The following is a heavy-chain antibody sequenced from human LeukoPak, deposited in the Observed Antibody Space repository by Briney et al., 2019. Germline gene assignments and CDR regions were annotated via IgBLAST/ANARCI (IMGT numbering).Heavy chain of an antibody. CDR3: ARAPLGLFVI. V-gene: IGHV3-30*14. D-gene: IGHD2-15*01. CDR2: ISYDGSNK. CDR1: GFTFSSYA. J-gene: IGHJ3*02. Sequence: PGRSLRLSCAASGFTFSSYAMHWVRQAPGKGLEWVAVISYDGSNKYYADSVKGRFTISRDNSKNTLYLQMNNLRAEDTAVYYCARAPLGLFVIWGQGTMVTVSS.